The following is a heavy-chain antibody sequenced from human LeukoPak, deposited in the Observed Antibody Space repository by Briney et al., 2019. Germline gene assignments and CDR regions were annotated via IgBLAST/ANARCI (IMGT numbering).Heavy chain of an antibody. J-gene: IGHJ6*02. D-gene: IGHD6-19*01. V-gene: IGHV1-8*01. CDR1: GYTFTSYD. Sequence: ASVKVSYKASGYTFTSYDINWVRQATGQGLEWMGWMNPNSGNTGYAQKFQGRVTMTRNTSISTAYMELSSLRSEDTAVYYCARRLVRGGYYYYGMDVWGQGTTVTVSS. CDR2: MNPNSGNT. CDR3: ARRLVRGGYYYYGMDV.